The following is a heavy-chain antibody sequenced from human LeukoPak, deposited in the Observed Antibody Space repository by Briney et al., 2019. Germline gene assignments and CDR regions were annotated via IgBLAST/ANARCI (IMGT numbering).Heavy chain of an antibody. V-gene: IGHV1-46*01. J-gene: IGHJ3*02. CDR1: GYTLTSYY. Sequence: ASVKVSCKASGYTLTSYYMHWVRQPPGQGLEWMGIINPSGGSTSYAQKFQGRVTMTRDMSTSTVYMELSSLRSEDTAVYYCARPQRPRTRITMVRGAAPDAFDIWGQGTMVTVSS. CDR3: ARPQRPRTRITMVRGAAPDAFDI. D-gene: IGHD3-10*01. CDR2: INPSGGST.